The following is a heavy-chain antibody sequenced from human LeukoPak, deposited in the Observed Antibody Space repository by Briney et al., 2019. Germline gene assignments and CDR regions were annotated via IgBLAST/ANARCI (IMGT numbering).Heavy chain of an antibody. CDR2: VNLQGST. CDR1: GGSITSTNY. Sequence: SGTLSLTCGVSGGSITSTNYWTWVRQPPGKGLEWIGEVNLQGSTNYNPSLMGRVAISVDMSENHISLQLTSVTAADTAVYYCQTYYYYYGMDVWGQGTTVTVSS. V-gene: IGHV4-4*02. J-gene: IGHJ6*02. CDR3: QTYYYYYGMDV.